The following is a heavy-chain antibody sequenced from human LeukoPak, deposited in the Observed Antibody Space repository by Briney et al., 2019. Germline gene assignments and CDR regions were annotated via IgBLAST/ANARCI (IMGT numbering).Heavy chain of an antibody. CDR3: ARDFYSSGWYYGMDV. CDR1: GFTFSSYG. Sequence: GGSLRLSCAASGFTFSSYGMHWVRQAPGKGLEWVAVISYDGSNKYYADSVKGRFTISRDNSKNTLYLQMNSLRAEDTAVYYCARDFYSSGWYYGMDVWGQGTTVTVSS. V-gene: IGHV3-30*03. CDR2: ISYDGSNK. J-gene: IGHJ6*02. D-gene: IGHD6-19*01.